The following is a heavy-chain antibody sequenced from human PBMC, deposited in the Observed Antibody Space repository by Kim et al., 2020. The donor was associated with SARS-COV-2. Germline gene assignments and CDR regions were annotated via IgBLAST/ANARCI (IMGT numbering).Heavy chain of an antibody. CDR2: IIPILGTP. Sequence: SVKVSCKASGGDFSRYAISWVRQAPGQGFEWIGGIIPILGTPNYAQRFQDRVTISADESTSTAYMDLRSLRSDDTALYYCARDREGYYSAFDPWGQGTLVTVSS. J-gene: IGHJ5*02. CDR3: ARDREGYYSAFDP. D-gene: IGHD3-16*01. CDR1: GGDFSRYA. V-gene: IGHV1-69*13.